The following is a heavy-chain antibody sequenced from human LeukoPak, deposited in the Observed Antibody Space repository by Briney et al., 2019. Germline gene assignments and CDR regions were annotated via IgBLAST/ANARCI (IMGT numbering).Heavy chain of an antibody. Sequence: SETLSLTCTVSGASISGSGYYWGWLRQPPGKGLEWIGSIYSSGSTYYNASLQSRVTISIETSKNQIPLRLNSVTAAYTAMYYCAKSRGYDLIDYWGQGTLVTVSS. CDR2: IYSSGST. V-gene: IGHV4-39*01. CDR3: AKSRGYDLIDY. CDR1: GASISGSGYY. D-gene: IGHD5-12*01. J-gene: IGHJ4*02.